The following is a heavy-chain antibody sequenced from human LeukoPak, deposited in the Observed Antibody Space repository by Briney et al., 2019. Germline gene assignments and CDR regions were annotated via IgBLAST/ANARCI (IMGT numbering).Heavy chain of an antibody. V-gene: IGHV4-59*01. J-gene: IGHJ4*02. Sequence: SETLSLTCTVSGGSISSYYWGWIRQPPGKGLEWIGYIYYSGSTNYNPSLKSRVTISVDTSKNQFSLKLSSVTAADTAVYYCARTVGYCSGGSCYTFDYWGQGTLVTVSS. D-gene: IGHD2-15*01. CDR2: IYYSGST. CDR1: GGSISSYY. CDR3: ARTVGYCSGGSCYTFDY.